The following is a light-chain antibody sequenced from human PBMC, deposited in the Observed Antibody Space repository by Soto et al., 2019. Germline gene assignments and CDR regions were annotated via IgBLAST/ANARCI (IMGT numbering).Light chain of an antibody. CDR2: EAS. J-gene: IGKJ2*01. Sequence: DIQMTQSPSTLSASVGDRVTITCRASQPVGSWLAWYQHKSGKAPKLLIYEASVLESGVPSRFSGSGPGTDFTLTINSLQADDFATYYCQQYNTNSYTFGQGTTLENK. V-gene: IGKV1-5*01. CDR3: QQYNTNSYT. CDR1: QPVGSW.